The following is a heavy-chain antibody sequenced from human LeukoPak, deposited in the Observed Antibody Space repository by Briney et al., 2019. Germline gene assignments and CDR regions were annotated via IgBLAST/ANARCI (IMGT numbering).Heavy chain of an antibody. Sequence: PSETLSLTCSVSGDSISSHYWSWIRQPAGKGLEWIGRIYASGSTNYNLSLKSRVTMSVDTSKNQFSLKLTSVTAADTAVYYCAREAPTTTRGIDCWGQGTLVTVSS. V-gene: IGHV4-4*07. D-gene: IGHD4-17*01. J-gene: IGHJ4*02. CDR3: AREAPTTTRGIDC. CDR1: GDSISSHY. CDR2: IYASGST.